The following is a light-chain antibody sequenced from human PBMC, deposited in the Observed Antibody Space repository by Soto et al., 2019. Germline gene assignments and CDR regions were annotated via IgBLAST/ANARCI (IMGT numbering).Light chain of an antibody. CDR3: QQYNNWPPPWT. Sequence: EIVMTQSPGTLSVSPGERATLSCRASQSVRSSLAWYQQKPGQAPRLLIYGASTRAINIPSRFSGSGSGTEFPLTISSLQSEDFAVYYCQQYNNWPPPWTFGQGTKVEIK. J-gene: IGKJ1*01. CDR1: QSVRSS. V-gene: IGKV3-15*01. CDR2: GAS.